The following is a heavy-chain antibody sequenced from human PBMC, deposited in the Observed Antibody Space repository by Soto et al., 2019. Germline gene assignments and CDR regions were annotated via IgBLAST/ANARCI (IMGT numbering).Heavy chain of an antibody. D-gene: IGHD3-16*01. J-gene: IGHJ6*02. V-gene: IGHV5-51*01. CDR2: IYPADSDT. CDR3: ARGRIGGGSNGPKYFHFLYGMDX. Sequence: GEALKISWKASGYTFSSSWIGWVRQRPGKGLELVVAIYPADSDTTYSPSFQGQVTISVDRSTNSAFLRWSSLNPSDTSIYYCARGRIGGGSNGPKYFHFLYGMDXWGQGTPVTVS. CDR1: GYTFSSSW.